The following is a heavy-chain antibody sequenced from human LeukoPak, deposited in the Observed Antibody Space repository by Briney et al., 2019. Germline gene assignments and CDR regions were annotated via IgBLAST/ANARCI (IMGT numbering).Heavy chain of an antibody. Sequence: SGTLSLTCAVSGASISSNNWWWSWVRQPAGKGLEWIGRIYTSGSTNYNPSLKSRVTMSVDTSKNQFSLNLSSVTAADTAVYYCARDDPGRAYVYWGQGTLVTVSS. CDR1: GASISSNN. D-gene: IGHD3-16*01. CDR2: IYTSGST. J-gene: IGHJ4*02. CDR3: ARDDPGRAYVY. V-gene: IGHV4-4*07.